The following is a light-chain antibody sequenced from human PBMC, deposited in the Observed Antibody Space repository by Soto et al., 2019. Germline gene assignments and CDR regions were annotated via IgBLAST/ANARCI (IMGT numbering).Light chain of an antibody. CDR2: KAS. CDR3: QHYSSYSEA. J-gene: IGKJ1*01. V-gene: IGKV1-5*03. CDR1: QTISSW. Sequence: DIQMTQSPSTLSGSVGDRVTITCRASQTISSWLAWYQQKPGNAPKLLIYKASTLKSGVPSRFSGSGSGTEFTLTISSLEPDDFAVYYCQHYSSYSEAFGQGTKVELK.